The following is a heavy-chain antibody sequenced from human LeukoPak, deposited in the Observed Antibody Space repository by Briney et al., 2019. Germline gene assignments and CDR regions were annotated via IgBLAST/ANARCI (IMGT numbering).Heavy chain of an antibody. CDR2: INPNSGGT. Sequence: GASVKVSCKASGYTFTGYYMHWVRQAPGQGLGWMGWINPNSGGTNYAQKFQGRVTMTRDTSISTAYMELSRLRSDDTAVYYCARGTSGWYYCGMDVWGQGTTVTVSS. CDR1: GYTFTGYY. J-gene: IGHJ6*02. V-gene: IGHV1-2*02. CDR3: ARGTSGWYYCGMDV. D-gene: IGHD6-19*01.